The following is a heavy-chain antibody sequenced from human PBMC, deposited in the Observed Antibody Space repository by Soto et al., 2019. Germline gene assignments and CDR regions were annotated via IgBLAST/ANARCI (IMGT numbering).Heavy chain of an antibody. D-gene: IGHD1-26*01. V-gene: IGHV4-30-4*01. CDR1: GGSISSGNFY. CDR2: IYFSGST. CDR3: AHDSHGGNTYFDL. Sequence: VQLQESGPGLVRPSETLSLTCTVSGGSISSGNFYWRWIRQPPGKGLEWIGYIYFSGSTSYSPSLKSRLTIPLNTSNNQFSLKLTSVTAADTAVYYCAHDSHGGNTYFDLWGQGALVTVSS. J-gene: IGHJ4*02.